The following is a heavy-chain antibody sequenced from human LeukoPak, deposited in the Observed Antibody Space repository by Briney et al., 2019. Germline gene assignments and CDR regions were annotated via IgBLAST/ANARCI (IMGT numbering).Heavy chain of an antibody. CDR3: ARDLKRERRPLGWFDP. CDR2: IYYSGST. J-gene: IGHJ5*02. V-gene: IGHV4-31*03. CDR1: GGSISSGGYY. Sequence: SETLSLTCTVSGGSISSGGYYWSWIRQHPGKGLEWIGYIYYSGSTYYNPSLKSRVTISVDTSKNQFSLKLSSVTAADTAVYYCARDLKRERRPLGWFDPWGQGTLVTVSS. D-gene: IGHD1-1*01.